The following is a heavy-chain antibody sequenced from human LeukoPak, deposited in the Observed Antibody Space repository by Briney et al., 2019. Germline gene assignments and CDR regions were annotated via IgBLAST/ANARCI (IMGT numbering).Heavy chain of an antibody. CDR3: ARDPVITMVRGMDV. CDR1: GFTFSSYS. J-gene: IGHJ6*03. Sequence: GGSLRLSCAASGFTFSSYSMNWVRQAPGKGLEWVSSISSSSSYIYYADSVKGRFTISRDNAKNSLYLQMNSLRAEDTAVYYCARDPVITMVRGMDVWGKGTTVTISS. CDR2: ISSSSSYI. D-gene: IGHD3-10*01. V-gene: IGHV3-21*01.